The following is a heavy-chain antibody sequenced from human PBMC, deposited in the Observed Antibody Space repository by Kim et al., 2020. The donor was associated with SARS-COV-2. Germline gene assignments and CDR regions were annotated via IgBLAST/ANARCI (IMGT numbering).Heavy chain of an antibody. CDR3: ARDSPHICSSTSCYMGAFDI. J-gene: IGHJ3*02. V-gene: IGHV3-30-3*01. Sequence: GGSLRLSCAASGFTFSSYAMHWVRQAPGKGLEWVAVISYDGSNKYYADSVKGRFTISRDNSKNTLYLQMNSLRAEDTAVYYCARDSPHICSSTSCYMGAFDIWGQGTMVTVSS. D-gene: IGHD2-2*01. CDR2: ISYDGSNK. CDR1: GFTFSSYA.